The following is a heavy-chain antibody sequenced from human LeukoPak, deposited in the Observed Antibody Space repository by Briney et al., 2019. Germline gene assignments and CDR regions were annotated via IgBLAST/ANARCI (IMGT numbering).Heavy chain of an antibody. V-gene: IGHV3-48*03. Sequence: GGSLRLSCAAFGFIFNTYEINWVRQAPGKGLEWVSYISSSGSRIYYADSVKGRFTISRDNDKNSLYLQMNSLRAEDTAIYYCARPRSDLYGMDVWGQGTTVIVSS. J-gene: IGHJ6*02. CDR1: GFIFNTYE. CDR3: ARPRSDLYGMDV. CDR2: ISSSGSRI.